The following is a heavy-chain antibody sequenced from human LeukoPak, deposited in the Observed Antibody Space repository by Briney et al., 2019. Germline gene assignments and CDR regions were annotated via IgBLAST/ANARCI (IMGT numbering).Heavy chain of an antibody. CDR1: GGSISSYY. V-gene: IGHV4-59*01. D-gene: IGHD3-16*01. CDR2: IYYSGST. J-gene: IGHJ5*02. Sequence: PSETLSLTCTVSGGSISSYYWSWIRQPPGKGLEWIGYIYYSGSTNYNPSLKSRVTISVDTSKNQFSLKLSSVTAADTAVYYCARDLWGSWFDPWGQGTPVTVSS. CDR3: ARDLWGSWFDP.